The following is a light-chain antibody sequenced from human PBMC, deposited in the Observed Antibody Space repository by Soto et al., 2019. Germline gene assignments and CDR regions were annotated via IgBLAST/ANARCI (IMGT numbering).Light chain of an antibody. V-gene: IGKV3-20*01. CDR1: QSVSSSY. Sequence: EIVLTQSPGTLSLSPGERATLSCRASQSVSSSYLAWYQQKPGQAPRLLFYGASSRATGIPDRFSGSVSGTEFTLAISRLEPEDFAVYYCQQYGDSPWTFGQGTKVEIK. CDR3: QQYGDSPWT. CDR2: GAS. J-gene: IGKJ1*01.